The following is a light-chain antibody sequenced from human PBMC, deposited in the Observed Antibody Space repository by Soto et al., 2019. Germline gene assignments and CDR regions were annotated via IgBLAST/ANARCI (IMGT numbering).Light chain of an antibody. CDR2: AAF. Sequence: DIQMTQSPSSVSASVGDRVTISCRASEDINSRLAWYQQKPGNAPKLLIYAAFILQSGVPARFSGSGSGTEFTLTISSLQSEDFAVYYCQQYNNWPLTFGQGTRLEIK. J-gene: IGKJ5*01. CDR3: QQYNNWPLT. V-gene: IGKV1-12*01. CDR1: EDINSR.